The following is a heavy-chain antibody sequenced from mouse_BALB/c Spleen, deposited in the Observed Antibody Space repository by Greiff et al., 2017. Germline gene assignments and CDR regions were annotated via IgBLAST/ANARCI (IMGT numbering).Heavy chain of an antibody. D-gene: IGHD1-1*01. CDR3: ARYHGKGYFDV. V-gene: IGHV5-17*02. Sequence: EVKLVESGGGLVQPGGSRKLSCAASGFTFSSFGMHWVRQAPEKGLEWVAYISSGSSTIYYADTVKGRFTISRDNPKNTLFLQMTSLRSEDTAMYYCARYHGKGYFDVWGAGTTVTVSS. CDR2: ISSGSSTI. CDR1: GFTFSSFG. J-gene: IGHJ1*01.